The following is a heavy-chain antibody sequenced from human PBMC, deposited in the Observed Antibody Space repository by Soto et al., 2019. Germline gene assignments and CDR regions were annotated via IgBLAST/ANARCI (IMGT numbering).Heavy chain of an antibody. J-gene: IGHJ4*02. CDR2: IYYSGRT. CDR3: VVGLEDVVGGQLDY. V-gene: IGHV4-31*03. CDR1: GGSIRSGGHY. D-gene: IGHD2-15*01. Sequence: QMQLQESGPGLVKPSQTLSLTCPVSGGSIRSGGHYWTWIRQLPGQGREWIGYIYYSGRTYYSPSRQSRRTISVDTSQNQFSLRLTSVTAADTAVYYCVVGLEDVVGGQLDYWGQGALVTVSS.